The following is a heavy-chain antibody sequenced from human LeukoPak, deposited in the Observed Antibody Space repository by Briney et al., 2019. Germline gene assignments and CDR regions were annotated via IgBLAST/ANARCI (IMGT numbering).Heavy chain of an antibody. CDR1: GGSISSYY. D-gene: IGHD4-17*01. CDR2: IYYSGST. V-gene: IGHV4-59*01. CDR3: AREGRGDYKYYFDY. J-gene: IGHJ4*02. Sequence: SETLSLTCTVSGGSISSYYWSWIRQPPGKGLEWIGYIYYSGSTNYNPSLKSRVTISVDTSKHQFSLKLSSVTAADTAVYYCAREGRGDYKYYFDYWGQGTLVTVSS.